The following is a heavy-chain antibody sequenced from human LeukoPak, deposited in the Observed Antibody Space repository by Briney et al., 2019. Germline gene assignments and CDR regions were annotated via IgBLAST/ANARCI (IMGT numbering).Heavy chain of an antibody. D-gene: IGHD4-17*01. CDR2: IIPILGIA. J-gene: IGHJ4*02. Sequence: SVKVSCKASGGTFSSYAISWVRQAPGQGLEWMGRIIPILGIANYAQKFQGRVTITADKSTSTAYMELSSLRSEDTAVYYCARFYGDYGGYNFDYWGQGTLVTVSS. CDR1: GGTFSSYA. V-gene: IGHV1-69*04. CDR3: ARFYGDYGGYNFDY.